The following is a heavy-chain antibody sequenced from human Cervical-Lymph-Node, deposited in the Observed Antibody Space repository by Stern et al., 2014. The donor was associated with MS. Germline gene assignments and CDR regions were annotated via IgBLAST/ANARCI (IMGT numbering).Heavy chain of an antibody. CDR2: INPYGGST. D-gene: IGHD3/OR15-3a*01. CDR3: ARGRYLDSPFDF. CDR1: GYTFGSYY. V-gene: IGHV1-46*01. Sequence: VQLVESGAEVKEPGASVKVSCKASGYTFGSYYIHWVRQAPGQGLEWMGIINPYGGSTTYAQKFQGRVTMTTDTPTSTVPMELSSLRSNDTAVYYCARGRYLDSPFDFWGQGTPVTASS. J-gene: IGHJ4*02.